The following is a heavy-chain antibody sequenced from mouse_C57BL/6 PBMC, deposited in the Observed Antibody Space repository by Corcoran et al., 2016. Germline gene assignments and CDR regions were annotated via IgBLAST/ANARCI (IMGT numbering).Heavy chain of an antibody. CDR1: GYTFTTYG. CDR2: INTYSGVP. V-gene: IGHV9-3*01. CDR3: AYSQYAMDY. Sequence: QIQLVQSGPELKKPGETVKISCKASGYTFTTYGMSWVKQAPGKGLKWMGWINTYSGVPTYADDFKGRFAFSLETSASTAYLQINNLKNEDTATYFCAYSQYAMDYWGQGTSVTVSS. D-gene: IGHD2-12*01. J-gene: IGHJ4*01.